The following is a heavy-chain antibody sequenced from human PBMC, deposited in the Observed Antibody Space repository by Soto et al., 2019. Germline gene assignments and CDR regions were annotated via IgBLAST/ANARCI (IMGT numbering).Heavy chain of an antibody. V-gene: IGHV1-69*01. CDR3: AREYCSGGSCYSTFDY. Sequence: QVQLVQSGAEVKKPGSSVKVSCKASGGTFSSYAISWVRQAPGQGLEWMGGIIPIFDTANYAQKFQGRVTITADESTSTAYMELSSLRSEDTAVYYCAREYCSGGSCYSTFDYWGQGTLVTVSS. J-gene: IGHJ4*02. D-gene: IGHD2-15*01. CDR1: GGTFSSYA. CDR2: IIPIFDTA.